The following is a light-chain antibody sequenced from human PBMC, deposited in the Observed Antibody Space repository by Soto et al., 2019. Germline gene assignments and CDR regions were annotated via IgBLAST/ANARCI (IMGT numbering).Light chain of an antibody. CDR3: QQYSSSPVT. J-gene: IGKJ4*01. Sequence: EIVLAQSPGTLSLSPGERATLACRASQRVSNTYLAWYQQKPGQAPRLLIYGVSSRAPGIPDRFSGSGSGTDFPLTISRLEPEDFAVYYCQQYSSSPVTFGGGTKVDIK. V-gene: IGKV3-20*01. CDR2: GVS. CDR1: QRVSNTY.